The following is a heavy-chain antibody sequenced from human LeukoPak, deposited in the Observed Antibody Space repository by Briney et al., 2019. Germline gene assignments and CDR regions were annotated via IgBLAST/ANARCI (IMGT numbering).Heavy chain of an antibody. Sequence: GGSLRLSCAASAFTFSSYAMSWVRQAPGKGLECVSGVSGSGGSTYYADSVKGRFTISRDNSKNTLYLQMNSLRVEDTAEYYCAKTLRESSGREYFDLWGRGTLVTVSS. D-gene: IGHD6-19*01. CDR3: AKTLRESSGREYFDL. CDR1: AFTFSSYA. J-gene: IGHJ2*01. V-gene: IGHV3-23*01. CDR2: VSGSGGST.